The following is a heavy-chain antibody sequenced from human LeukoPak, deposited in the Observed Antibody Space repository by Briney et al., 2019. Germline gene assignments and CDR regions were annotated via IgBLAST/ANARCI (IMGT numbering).Heavy chain of an antibody. V-gene: IGHV1-2*04. D-gene: IGHD3-16*02. CDR3: ARGPMITFGGVIHKFDY. CDR1: GYTFTGYY. CDR2: INPNSGGT. Sequence: ASVKVSCKASGYTFTGYYMHWVRQAPGQGLEWMGWINPNSGGTNYAQKFQGWVTMTRDTSISTAYMELSRLRSDDTAVYYCARGPMITFGGVIHKFDYWGQGTLVTVSS. J-gene: IGHJ4*02.